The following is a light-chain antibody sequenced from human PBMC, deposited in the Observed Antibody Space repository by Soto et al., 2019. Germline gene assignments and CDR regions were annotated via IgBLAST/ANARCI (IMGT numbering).Light chain of an antibody. CDR1: QSVSSSY. V-gene: IGKV3-20*01. CDR3: QQYGGSWT. Sequence: EIVLTQSPGTLSLSPGERATLSCRASQSVSSSYLSWYQQKPGQAPRFLIYGASNRATGSPDRFSGSGSGTDFTLTISRLEPEDFAVYYCQQYGGSWTFGQGTKVEVK. CDR2: GAS. J-gene: IGKJ1*01.